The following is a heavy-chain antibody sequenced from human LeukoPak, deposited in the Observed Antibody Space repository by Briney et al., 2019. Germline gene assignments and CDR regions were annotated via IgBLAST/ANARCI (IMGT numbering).Heavy chain of an antibody. V-gene: IGHV3-11*01. D-gene: IGHD5-18*01. CDR3: ARGYNYGSLGKGGYYFDY. CDR1: GFTFSDYY. J-gene: IGHJ4*02. CDR2: ISGSGSSI. Sequence: PGGSLRLSCAASGFTFSDYYMSWIRQAPGKGLEWVSYISGSGSSIYYADSVRGRFTISRDNAKKSLYLQMNSLRADDTAVYYCARGYNYGSLGKGGYYFDYWGQGTLVTVSS.